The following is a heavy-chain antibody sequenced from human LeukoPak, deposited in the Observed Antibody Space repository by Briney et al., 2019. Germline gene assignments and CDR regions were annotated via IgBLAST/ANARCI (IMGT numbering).Heavy chain of an antibody. D-gene: IGHD3-10*01. CDR1: GGSISSSSYY. J-gene: IGHJ4*02. CDR3: ARYGSGYY. CDR2: IYYSGST. V-gene: IGHV4-39*01. Sequence: SETLSLTCTVSGGSISSSSYYWGWIRQPPGTGLEWIGSIYYSGSTYHNPSLKSRVTISVDTSKNQFSLKLSSVTAADTAVYYCARYGSGYYWGQGTLVTVSS.